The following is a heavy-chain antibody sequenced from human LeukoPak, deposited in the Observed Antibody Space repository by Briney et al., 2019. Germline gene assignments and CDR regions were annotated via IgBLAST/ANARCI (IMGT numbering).Heavy chain of an antibody. CDR3: ARARGYSSSSRHMDV. CDR2: FDPEDGET. V-gene: IGHV1-24*01. Sequence: ASVNVSCKVSGYSLTELSIQWVRQAPGKGLEWMGGFDPEDGETIYAQKFQGRVTMTEDTSTDTAYMELSSLRSDDTAVYYCARARGYSSSSRHMDVWGKGTTVTVSS. J-gene: IGHJ6*03. D-gene: IGHD6-6*01. CDR1: GYSLTELS.